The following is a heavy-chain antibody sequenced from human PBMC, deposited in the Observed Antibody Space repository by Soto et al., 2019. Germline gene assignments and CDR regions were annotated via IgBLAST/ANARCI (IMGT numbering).Heavy chain of an antibody. CDR2: INSDGSNT. V-gene: IGHV3-74*01. D-gene: IGHD2-2*01. Sequence: EVQLVESGGGLVQPGGSLRLSCAASGLTSSTYWMHWVRQVPGKGLVWVSRINSDGSNTNYADSVKGRFTISSDNVKNTLYLQMSSLRAEDTAVYYCARTYSTTKRNALGDWGQGTLVTVSS. CDR1: GLTSSTYW. J-gene: IGHJ4*02. CDR3: ARTYSTTKRNALGD.